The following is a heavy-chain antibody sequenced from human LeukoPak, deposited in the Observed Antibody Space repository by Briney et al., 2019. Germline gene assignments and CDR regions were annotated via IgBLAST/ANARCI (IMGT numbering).Heavy chain of an antibody. V-gene: IGHV3-53*04. D-gene: IGHD5-12*01. CDR2: SYSAGNT. CDR3: TSASGYSGSRRWFDP. CDR1: GFTVRSNY. J-gene: IGHJ5*02. Sequence: QPGGFLRFSCGALGFTVRSNYMSWGPQAPGKGLGGGSFSYSAGNTYYADFVKGRLTLSRQTCQAALSIQMRSPRADDTAACYCTSASGYSGSRRWFDPWGQGTLVTVSS.